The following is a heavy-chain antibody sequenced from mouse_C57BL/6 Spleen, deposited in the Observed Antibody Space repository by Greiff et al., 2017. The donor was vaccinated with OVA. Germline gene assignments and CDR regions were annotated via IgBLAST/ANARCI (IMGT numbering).Heavy chain of an antibody. Sequence: VKLVESGAELVKPGASVKLSCKASGYTFTEYTIHWVKQRSGQGLEWIGWFYPGSGSIKYNEKFKDKATLTADKSSSTVYMELSRLTSEDSAVYFCARHEVRYYGSRGYFDYWGQGTTLTVSS. CDR1: GYTFTEYT. CDR2: FYPGSGSI. CDR3: ARHEVRYYGSRGYFDY. V-gene: IGHV1-62-2*01. J-gene: IGHJ2*01. D-gene: IGHD1-1*01.